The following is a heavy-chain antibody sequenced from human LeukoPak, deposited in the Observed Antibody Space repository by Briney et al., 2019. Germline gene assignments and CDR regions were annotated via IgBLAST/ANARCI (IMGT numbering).Heavy chain of an antibody. CDR2: ISSSTRRI. CDR3: AREFPPHCSSTSCYPDH. Sequence: QSGGSLRRSCAASGFNFSSYSLNWVRQAPGKGLEWVSYISSSTRRIYYADSVKGRFTISRDSAKNSLYLQMDSLRDEDTAMYYCAREFPPHCSSTSCYPDHWGQGTLVTVAS. CDR1: GFNFSSYS. V-gene: IGHV3-48*02. D-gene: IGHD2-2*01. J-gene: IGHJ5*02.